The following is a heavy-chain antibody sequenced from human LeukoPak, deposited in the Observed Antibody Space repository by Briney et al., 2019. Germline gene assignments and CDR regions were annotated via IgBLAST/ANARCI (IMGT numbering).Heavy chain of an antibody. CDR2: INPSGGST. CDR3: AREVLAHYYGSGSNQYFDY. J-gene: IGHJ4*02. CDR1: GYTFTSYY. Sequence: ASVKVSCKASGYTFTSYYMHWVRQAPGQGLEWMGIINPSGGSTSYAQKFQGRVTMTRDTSTSTVYMELSSLRSEDTAVYYCAREVLAHYYGSGSNQYFDYWGQGTLVTVSS. D-gene: IGHD3-10*01. V-gene: IGHV1-46*01.